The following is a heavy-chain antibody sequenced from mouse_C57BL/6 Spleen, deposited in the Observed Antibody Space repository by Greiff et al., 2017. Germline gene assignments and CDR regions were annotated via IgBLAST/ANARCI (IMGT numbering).Heavy chain of an antibody. CDR3: AKGGNWAYFDY. V-gene: IGHV1-52*01. CDR1: GYTFTSYW. Sequence: QVHLQQPGAELVRPGSSVKLSCKASGYTFTSYWMHWVKRRPIQGLEWIGNIDPSDSETHYNQKFKDKATLTVDKSSSTAYMQLSSLTSEDPAVYYCAKGGNWAYFDYWGQGTTLTVSS. CDR2: IDPSDSET. D-gene: IGHD4-1*02. J-gene: IGHJ2*01.